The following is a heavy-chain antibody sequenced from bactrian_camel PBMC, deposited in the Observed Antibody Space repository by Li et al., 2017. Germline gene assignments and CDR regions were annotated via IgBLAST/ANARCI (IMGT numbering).Heavy chain of an antibody. CDR2: IYTDRSVT. J-gene: IGHJ4*01. V-gene: IGHV3S6*01. CDR1: GYTVGDGC. D-gene: IGHD3*01. Sequence: VQLVESGGGSVQPGGSLRLSCRVSGYTVGDGCMGWVRQVPGKGREGVASIYTDRSVTYYADSVKGRFTISRDNAKDTLYLQMNSLKIEDTAVYYCALGSSRQATMTARGKGTQVTVS.